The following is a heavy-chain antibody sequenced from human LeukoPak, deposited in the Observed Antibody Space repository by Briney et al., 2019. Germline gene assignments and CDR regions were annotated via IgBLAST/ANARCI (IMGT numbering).Heavy chain of an antibody. CDR1: GYTATSYG. Sequence: ASVKVSCKASGYTATSYGISWVRQAPGQGLEGMGWISAYNGNTNYAQKLQGRVTMTTDTSTSTVYMELRSLRSDDTAVYYCARDAARSSDRSSAHDAFDIWGQGTMVTVSS. V-gene: IGHV1-18*01. D-gene: IGHD6-13*01. CDR2: ISAYNGNT. J-gene: IGHJ3*02. CDR3: ARDAARSSDRSSAHDAFDI.